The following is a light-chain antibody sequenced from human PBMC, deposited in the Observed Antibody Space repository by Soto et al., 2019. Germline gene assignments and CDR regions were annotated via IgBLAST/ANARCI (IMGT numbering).Light chain of an antibody. V-gene: IGKV1-5*01. CDR2: DAS. J-gene: IGKJ1*01. CDR1: QSISSW. Sequence: DIQMTQSPSTLSASVGDRVTITCRASQSISSWLAWYQQKPGKAPKLLIYDASTLESGVPSRFSGSGSGTEFTLIISGLQPDDYATYYCQQYTNTNNPWMFGQGTKVDI. CDR3: QQYTNTNNPWM.